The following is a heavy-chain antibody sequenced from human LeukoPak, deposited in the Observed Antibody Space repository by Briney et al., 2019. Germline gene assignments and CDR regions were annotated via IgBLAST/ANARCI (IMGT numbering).Heavy chain of an antibody. D-gene: IGHD2-2*01. Sequence: ASVKVSCKASGCTFTSYYMHWVRQAPGQGLEWMGGIIPIFGTANYAQKFQGRVTITTDESTSTAYMELSSLRSEDTAVYYCARADCSSTSCYPTWNFDYWGQGTLVTVSS. CDR1: GCTFTSYY. CDR3: ARADCSSTSCYPTWNFDY. CDR2: IIPIFGTA. J-gene: IGHJ4*02. V-gene: IGHV1-69*05.